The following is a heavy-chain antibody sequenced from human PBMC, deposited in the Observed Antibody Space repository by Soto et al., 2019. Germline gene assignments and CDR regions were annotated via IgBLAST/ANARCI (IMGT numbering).Heavy chain of an antibody. D-gene: IGHD2-15*01. J-gene: IGHJ4*02. CDR3: ARVIKDIVVVVAALQFPDY. V-gene: IGHV3-11*01. Sequence: QVQLVESGGGLVKPGGSLRLSCAASGFTFSDYYMSWIRQAPGKGLEWVSYISSSGSTIYYADSVKGRFTISRDNAKNSLYLQMNSLRAEDTAVYYCARVIKDIVVVVAALQFPDYWGQGTLVTVSS. CDR1: GFTFSDYY. CDR2: ISSSGSTI.